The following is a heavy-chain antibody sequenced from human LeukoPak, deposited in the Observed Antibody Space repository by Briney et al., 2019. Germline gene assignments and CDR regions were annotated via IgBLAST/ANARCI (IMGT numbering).Heavy chain of an antibody. J-gene: IGHJ6*03. Sequence: GGSLRLSCAASGFTFSSYAMSWVRQAPGKGLEWVSAISGSGGSTYDADSVKGRFTISRDNSKNTLYLQMNSLRAEDTAVYYCAKGSSSSPYYYYYMDVWGKGTTVTVSS. CDR2: ISGSGGST. V-gene: IGHV3-23*01. CDR1: GFTFSSYA. D-gene: IGHD6-6*01. CDR3: AKGSSSSPYYYYYMDV.